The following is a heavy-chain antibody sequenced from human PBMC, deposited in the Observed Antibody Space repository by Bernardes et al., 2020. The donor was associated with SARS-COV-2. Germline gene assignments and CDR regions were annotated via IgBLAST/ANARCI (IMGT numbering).Heavy chain of an antibody. D-gene: IGHD6-13*01. V-gene: IGHV4-59*11. CDR1: GDSINSRY. J-gene: IGHJ4*02. CDR2: FHYSGNT. Sequence: SETLSLTCTVSGDSINSRYWSWNRKRPGKGLDWIGYFHYSGNTNYNPSLKSRVTISVDTSKNQLSLKLSSVTAADTAVYYCAKDRIAEAGTRERGSFDSWGQRTLVTVSS. CDR3: AKDRIAEAGTRERGSFDS.